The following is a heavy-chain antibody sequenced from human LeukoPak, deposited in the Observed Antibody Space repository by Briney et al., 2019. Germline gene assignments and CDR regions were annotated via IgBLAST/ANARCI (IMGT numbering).Heavy chain of an antibody. J-gene: IGHJ4*02. CDR1: GGSISSYY. V-gene: IGHV4-59*01. CDR2: IYYSGST. Sequence: SETLSLTCTVSGGSISSYYWSWIRQPPGKGLEWIGYIYYSGSTNYNPSLKSRVTISVDTSKNQFSLKLSSVTAADTAVYYCARLSYYDFWSGYEGCFDYWGQGTLVAVSS. D-gene: IGHD3-3*01. CDR3: ARLSYYDFWSGYEGCFDY.